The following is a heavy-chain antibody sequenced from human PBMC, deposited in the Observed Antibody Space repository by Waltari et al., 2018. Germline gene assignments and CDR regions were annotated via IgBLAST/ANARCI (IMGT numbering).Heavy chain of an antibody. D-gene: IGHD3-3*01. J-gene: IGHJ4*02. CDR3: ARDFFKD. CDR1: GFTFSDYY. Sequence: EVQLVESGGGLVQPGGSLRLSCAASGFTFSDYYMDWVRQAPGKGLEWVARIGNKPHTFTTYYAASVRGRFTISRDDSNSLLYLEMYSLKTEDTAVYYCARDFFKDGGRGTLVTVSS. CDR2: IGNKPHTFTT. V-gene: IGHV3-72*01.